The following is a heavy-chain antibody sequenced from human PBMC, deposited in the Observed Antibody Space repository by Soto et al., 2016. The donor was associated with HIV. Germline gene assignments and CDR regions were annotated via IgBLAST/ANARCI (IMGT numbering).Heavy chain of an antibody. J-gene: IGHJ4*02. CDR2: IYYSGGT. V-gene: IGHV4-39*01. D-gene: IGHD4-17*01. CDR3: ARLPTLTPLFDY. CDR1: GDSITNINYF. Sequence: QLQLQESGPGLVKPSETLSLTCSVSGDSITNINYFWGWIRQPPGKGLEWIGSIYYSGGTTYNPSLKSRVTMSVDTSKKQFSLTLTSVTAADTAVYYCARLPTLTPLFDYWGLGTRSPSP.